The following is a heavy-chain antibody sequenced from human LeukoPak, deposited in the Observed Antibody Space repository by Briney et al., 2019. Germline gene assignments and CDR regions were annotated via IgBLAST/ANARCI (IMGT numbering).Heavy chain of an antibody. V-gene: IGHV4-59*08. D-gene: IGHD1-14*01. CDR2: IYYSGST. Sequence: SETLSLTCTVSGGSISSYYWNWIRQPPGKGLEWIGYIYYSGSTDYNPSLKSRVTISVDTSKNQFSLRLSSVTAADTAVYYCARLFRMHLYYFDYWGQGTLVTVSS. CDR1: GGSISSYY. J-gene: IGHJ4*02. CDR3: ARLFRMHLYYFDY.